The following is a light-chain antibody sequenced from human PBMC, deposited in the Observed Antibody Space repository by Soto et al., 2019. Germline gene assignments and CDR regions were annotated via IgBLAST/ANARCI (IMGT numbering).Light chain of an antibody. CDR3: QQYGNSPIS. J-gene: IGKJ5*01. Sequence: EVVMPQPPATSSMAPGARATPSCMASQSVRSNLAWYQQKPGQAPRLLIYGASNRATGIPDRFSGSGSGTDFTLTISSLEPEDSAVYYCQQYGNSPISFGQGTRLEIK. CDR1: QSVRSN. V-gene: IGKV3-20*01. CDR2: GAS.